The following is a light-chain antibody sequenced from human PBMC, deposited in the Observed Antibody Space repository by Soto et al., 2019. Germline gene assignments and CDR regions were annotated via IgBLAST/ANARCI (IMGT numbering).Light chain of an antibody. J-gene: IGLJ1*01. Sequence: QSALTQPGSVSGSPGQSITISCTGTSSDVGSYNLVSWYQQHPGKAPKLIIFEGNKRPSGISDRFSGSKSGNTASLTISGLQAEDEADYYCCSYASRDTYVFGTGTKVTVL. CDR3: CSYASRDTYV. CDR2: EGN. CDR1: SSDVGSYNL. V-gene: IGLV2-23*01.